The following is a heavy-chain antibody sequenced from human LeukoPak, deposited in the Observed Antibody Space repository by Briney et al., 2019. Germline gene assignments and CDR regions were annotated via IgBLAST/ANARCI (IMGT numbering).Heavy chain of an antibody. CDR1: GFTFSSYL. J-gene: IGHJ4*02. D-gene: IGHD6-19*01. Sequence: GGSLRLSCAASGFTFSSYLMSWVRQAPGKGLEWVANIKQDGSEKYYVDSVKGRFTISRDNAKNSLYLQMNSLRAEDTAVYYCARGYSSGWYVSYYFDYWGQGTPVTVSS. CDR3: ARGYSSGWYVSYYFDY. CDR2: IKQDGSEK. V-gene: IGHV3-7*01.